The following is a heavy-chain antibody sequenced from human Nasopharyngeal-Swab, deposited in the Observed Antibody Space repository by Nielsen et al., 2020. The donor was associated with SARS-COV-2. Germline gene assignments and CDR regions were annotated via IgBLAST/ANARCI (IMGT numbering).Heavy chain of an antibody. V-gene: IGHV1-24*01. Sequence: ASVKVFCKVSGYTLTVLPIHWVRQAPGKGLEWMGTVVPEDGEPIYAQNFQGRVTMTEDTSTYTAYLELSSLRSEDTAVYYYASEGSGVFGVVIYAFDIWGPGTLVTVSS. CDR3: ASEGSGVFGVVIYAFDI. J-gene: IGHJ3*02. CDR2: VVPEDGEP. CDR1: GYTLTVLP. D-gene: IGHD3-3*01.